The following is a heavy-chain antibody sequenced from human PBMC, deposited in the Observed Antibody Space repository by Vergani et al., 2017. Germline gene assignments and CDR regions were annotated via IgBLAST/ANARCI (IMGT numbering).Heavy chain of an antibody. V-gene: IGHV4-39*01. CDR2: IYYSGST. D-gene: IGHD3-16*01. J-gene: IGHJ6*04. Sequence: QLQLHKSGPGLVKPSETLSLTCTLSGGSISSSSHFWGWLRQTPGKGLEWIGSIYYSGSTYYNPSLKSRVSISVDTSKTQFSLKLSSVTAADSAVSYCARHDSRHYDSSYCGLDVWGEGTAVTVSS. CDR3: ARHDSRHYDSSYCGLDV. CDR1: GGSISSSSHF.